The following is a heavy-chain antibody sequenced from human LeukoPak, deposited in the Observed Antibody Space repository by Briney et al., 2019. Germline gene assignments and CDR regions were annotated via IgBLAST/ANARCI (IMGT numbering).Heavy chain of an antibody. D-gene: IGHD3-10*02. CDR2: ISSSGSTI. J-gene: IGHJ6*04. CDR1: GFTFSSYE. CDR3: AELGITMIGGV. V-gene: IGHV3-48*03. Sequence: GSLRLSCAASGFTFSSYEMNSVRQAPGKGLEWVSYISSSGSTIYYADSAKGRFTISRDNAKNSLYLQMNSLRAEDTAVYYCAELGITMIGGVWGKGTTVTISS.